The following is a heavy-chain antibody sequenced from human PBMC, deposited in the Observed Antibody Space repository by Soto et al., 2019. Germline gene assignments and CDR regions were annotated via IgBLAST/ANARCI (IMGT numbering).Heavy chain of an antibody. CDR1: GYTFTSYA. V-gene: IGHV1-3*01. CDR2: INAGNGNT. CDR3: ARTKGGDYYFDY. Sequence: QVQLVQSGAEVKKPGASVKVSCKASGYTFTSYAMHWVRQAPGQRLEWMGWINAGNGNTKYSQKFRGRVTLTRDTSASTAYMELSSLRSEDTAVYYCARTKGGDYYFDYWGQGTLVTVSS. J-gene: IGHJ4*02. D-gene: IGHD3-10*01.